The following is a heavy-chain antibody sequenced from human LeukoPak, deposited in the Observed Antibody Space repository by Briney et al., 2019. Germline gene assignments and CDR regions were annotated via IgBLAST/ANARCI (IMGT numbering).Heavy chain of an antibody. D-gene: IGHD4-17*01. CDR2: IYYSGST. CDR1: GGSISSYY. J-gene: IGHJ6*02. Sequence: SETLSLTCTVSGGSISSYYWSWIRQPPGKGLEWIGYIYYSGSTNYNPSLKSRVTISVDTSKNHFSLKLSSVTAADTAVYYCARVHGLYYYGMDVWGQGTTVTVSS. V-gene: IGHV4-59*01. CDR3: ARVHGLYYYGMDV.